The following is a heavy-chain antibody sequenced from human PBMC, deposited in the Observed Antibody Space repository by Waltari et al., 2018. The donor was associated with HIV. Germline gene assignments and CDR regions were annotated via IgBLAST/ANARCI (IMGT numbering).Heavy chain of an antibody. CDR3: ARDKGASDTYKAEYFQH. Sequence: VQSEREMKPPGASVQVSCKPHGYTFPRYGISWLRLAPGQGFEWVGWIIAYNGNTNYAQKFRGRVTLTTDTSTSTAYMELRGLRHEDTTIYYCARDKGASDTYKAEYFQHWGRGTLVSVSA. CDR1: GYTFPRYG. D-gene: IGHD1-20*01. J-gene: IGHJ1*01. CDR2: IIAYNGNT. V-gene: IGHV1-18*01.